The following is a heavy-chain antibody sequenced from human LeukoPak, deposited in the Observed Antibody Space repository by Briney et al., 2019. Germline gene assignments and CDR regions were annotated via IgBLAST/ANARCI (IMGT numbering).Heavy chain of an antibody. D-gene: IGHD2-15*01. J-gene: IGHJ4*02. CDR3: ASEYCSGGSCYYFDY. V-gene: IGHV1-69*13. CDR1: GGTFSSYA. CDR2: IIPIFGTA. Sequence: GASVKVSCKASGGTFSSYAISWVRQAPGQGLEWMGGIIPIFGTANYAQKFQGRVTITADESTSTAYMELSSLRSEDTAVYYCASEYCSGGSCYYFDYWGRGTLVTVSS.